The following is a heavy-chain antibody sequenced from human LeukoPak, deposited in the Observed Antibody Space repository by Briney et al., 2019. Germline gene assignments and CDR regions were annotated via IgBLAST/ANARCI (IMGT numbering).Heavy chain of an antibody. CDR1: GGTFSSYA. CDR3: XXXXAAVDAFDI. J-gene: IGHJ3*02. CDR2: IIPILGIA. Sequence: SVKVSCKASGGTFSSYAISWVRQAPGQGLEWMGRIIPILGIANYAQKFQGRVTITADKSTSTAYMELSSLRSEDTAVYYWXXXXAAVDAFDIWGQGTMVTVSS. D-gene: IGHD6-13*01. V-gene: IGHV1-69*04.